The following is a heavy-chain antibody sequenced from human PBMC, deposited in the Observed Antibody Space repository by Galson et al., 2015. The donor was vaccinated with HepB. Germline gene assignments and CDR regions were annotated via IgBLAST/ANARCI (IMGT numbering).Heavy chain of an antibody. V-gene: IGHV5-51*03. J-gene: IGHJ3*02. CDR1: GYNFVNYW. CDR2: IYPGDSDT. Sequence: QSGAEVKKPGEPLKISCEGSGYNFVNYWIAWVRQMPGKGLEWMGIIYPGDSDTRYTTSFQGQVTISAAKSSSTAYLQWSSLKASDTAIYYCAMSIAVHLGSFDIWGQGTMVTVSS. CDR3: AMSIAVHLGSFDI. D-gene: IGHD5/OR15-5a*01.